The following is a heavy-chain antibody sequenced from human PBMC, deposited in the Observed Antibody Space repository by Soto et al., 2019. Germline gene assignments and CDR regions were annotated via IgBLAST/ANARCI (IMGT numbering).Heavy chain of an antibody. CDR1: GGTFSSYA. V-gene: IGHV1-69*13. D-gene: IGHD5-18*01. CDR3: ADTSGYNYGYGH. CDR2: IIPFFASP. Sequence: GASVKVSCKASGGTFSSYAINWVRQAPGQGLEWLGGIIPFFASPHYAQKFQGRVTITADESTSTVYMELSSLRSEDTAVYYCADTSGYNYGYGHWGQGTMVTV. J-gene: IGHJ4*02.